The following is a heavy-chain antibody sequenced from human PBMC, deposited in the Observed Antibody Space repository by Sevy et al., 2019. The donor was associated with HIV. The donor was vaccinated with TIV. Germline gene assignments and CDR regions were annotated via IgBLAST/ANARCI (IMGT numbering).Heavy chain of an antibody. D-gene: IGHD5-12*01. CDR3: TRNRGYHTFDH. Sequence: GGSLGLSCAASGFTFSIFDLDWVRQAPGKGLEWVSYIRGSSGSYMPYYADSVKGRFTISRDNAKNSLYLQMNSLRDEDTAVYYCTRNRGYHTFDHWGQGTLVTVSS. J-gene: IGHJ4*02. CDR1: GFTFSIFD. V-gene: IGHV3-48*02. CDR2: IRGSSGSY.